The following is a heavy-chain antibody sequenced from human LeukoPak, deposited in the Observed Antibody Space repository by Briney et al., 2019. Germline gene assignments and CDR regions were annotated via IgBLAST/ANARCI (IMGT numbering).Heavy chain of an antibody. CDR3: AKGPPSFTMILRHKWFDP. J-gene: IGHJ5*02. Sequence: GGSLRLSCAASGFTFSNAWMSWVRQAPGKGLEWVGFIRSKAYGGTTEYAASVKGRFTISRDDSKSIAYLQMNSLRVEDTAIYYCAKGPPSFTMILRHKWFDPWGQGTLVTVSS. CDR2: IRSKAYGGTT. D-gene: IGHD3-22*01. CDR1: GFTFSNAW. V-gene: IGHV3-71*01.